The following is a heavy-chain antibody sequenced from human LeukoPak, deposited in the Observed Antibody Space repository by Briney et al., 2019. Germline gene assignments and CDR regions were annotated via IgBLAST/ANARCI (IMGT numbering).Heavy chain of an antibody. V-gene: IGHV1-18*01. Sequence: ASVKVSCKASGYTFNSFGISWVRQAPGQGLEWMGWISAYNGNTHHPEKLQGRLTMTTDTPTSTAYMELRSLRSDDTAIYYCARDTVMMVGSYYYGKDAWGQGTTVTVSS. J-gene: IGHJ6*02. CDR2: ISAYNGNT. CDR3: ARDTVMMVGSYYYGKDA. CDR1: GYTFNSFG. D-gene: IGHD2-15*01.